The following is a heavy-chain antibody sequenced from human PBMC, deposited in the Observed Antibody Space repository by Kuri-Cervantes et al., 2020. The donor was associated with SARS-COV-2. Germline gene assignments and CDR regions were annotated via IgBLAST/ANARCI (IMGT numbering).Heavy chain of an antibody. D-gene: IGHD6-6*01. CDR2: IAGSLT. V-gene: IGHV3-21*01. J-gene: IGHJ3*02. CDR3: ARESSPSTYAFDI. CDR1: TLTFNTYN. Sequence: GGSLKISCAASTLTFNTYNMNWVRQAPGKGLEWVSSIAGSLTYYADSVKGRFTISRDNAKNSLYLQMNSLRAEDTALYYCARESSPSTYAFDIWGQGTMVTVSS.